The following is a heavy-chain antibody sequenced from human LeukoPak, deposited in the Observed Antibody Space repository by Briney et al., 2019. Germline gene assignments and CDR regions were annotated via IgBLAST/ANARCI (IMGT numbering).Heavy chain of an antibody. J-gene: IGHJ6*02. Sequence: GGSLRLSCTASGFTFGDYAMSWFRQAPGKGLEWVGFIRSKAYGGTTEYAASVKGRFTISRDDSKSIAYLQMNSLKTEDTAVYYCTRDRDTAMEVGHFDPPYYYYGMDVWGQGTTVTVSS. D-gene: IGHD5-18*01. CDR1: GFTFGDYA. CDR2: IRSKAYGGTT. CDR3: TRDRDTAMEVGHFDPPYYYYGMDV. V-gene: IGHV3-49*03.